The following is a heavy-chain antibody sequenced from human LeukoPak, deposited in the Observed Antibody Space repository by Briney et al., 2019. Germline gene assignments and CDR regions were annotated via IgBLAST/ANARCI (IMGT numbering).Heavy chain of an antibody. J-gene: IGHJ6*03. CDR1: GGTFSSYA. D-gene: IGHD1-26*01. V-gene: IGHV1-69*13. CDR3: ARSPWVGYYYYYYMDV. CDR2: VIPIFGTA. Sequence: SVTVSCKASGGTFSSYAISWVRQAPGQGLEGMGGVIPIFGTANYAQKFQGRVTITADESTTTAYMALSSLRSEDTAVYYCARSPWVGYYYYYYMDVWGKGTTVTISS.